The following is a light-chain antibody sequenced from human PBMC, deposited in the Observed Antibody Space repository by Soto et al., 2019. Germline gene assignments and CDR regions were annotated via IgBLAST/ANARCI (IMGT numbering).Light chain of an antibody. CDR3: QQYFSTPLT. V-gene: IGKV4-1*01. CDR2: WAS. Sequence: DIVMTQSPDSLAVSLGERATINCKSSQSVLYSSNNKNYLAWYQQKPGQPPKLLIYWASTRASGVPDRFSGSGYGTDFTLTISSLQAEDVAVYYCQQYFSTPLTFGGGTKVEIK. J-gene: IGKJ4*01. CDR1: QSVLYSSNNKNY.